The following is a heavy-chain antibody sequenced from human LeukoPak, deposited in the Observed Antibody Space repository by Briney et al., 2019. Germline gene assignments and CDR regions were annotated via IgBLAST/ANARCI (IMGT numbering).Heavy chain of an antibody. V-gene: IGHV4-59*08. J-gene: IGHJ4*02. CDR2: IYYSGST. CDR3: ARHTSGYDSVDY. CDR1: GGSISSYY. D-gene: IGHD5-12*01. Sequence: NPSETPSLTCTVSGGSISSYYWSWIRQPPGKGLEWIGYIYYSGSTNYNPSLKSRVTISVDTSKNQFPLKLSSVTAADTAVYYCARHTSGYDSVDYWGQGTLVTVSS.